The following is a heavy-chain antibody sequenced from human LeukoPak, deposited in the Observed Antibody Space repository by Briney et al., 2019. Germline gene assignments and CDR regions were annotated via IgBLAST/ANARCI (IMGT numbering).Heavy chain of an antibody. J-gene: IGHJ4*02. CDR1: GYTFTSYD. V-gene: IGHV1-8*01. Sequence: ASVKVSCKASGYTFTSYDINWVRQATGQGLEWMGWMNPNSGNTGYAQKFQGRVTMTRNTSISTAYMELSSLRSEDTAVYYCARVNIDFWSAYPLFDYWGQGTLVTVSS. D-gene: IGHD3-3*01. CDR2: MNPNSGNT. CDR3: ARVNIDFWSAYPLFDY.